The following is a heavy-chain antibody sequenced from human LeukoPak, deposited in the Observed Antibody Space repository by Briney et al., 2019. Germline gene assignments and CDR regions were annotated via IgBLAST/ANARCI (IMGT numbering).Heavy chain of an antibody. J-gene: IGHJ5*02. V-gene: IGHV4-31*03. D-gene: IGHD2-2*01. CDR1: GGSISSGGYY. CDR2: IHYSGST. Sequence: SETLSLTCTVSGGSISSGGYYWSWIRQHPGKGLEWIGYIHYSGSTYYNPSLKSRVTISVDTSKNQFSLKLSSVTAADTAVYYCARVLPPRGIVVVPAAVSWFDPWGQGTLVTVSS. CDR3: ARVLPPRGIVVVPAAVSWFDP.